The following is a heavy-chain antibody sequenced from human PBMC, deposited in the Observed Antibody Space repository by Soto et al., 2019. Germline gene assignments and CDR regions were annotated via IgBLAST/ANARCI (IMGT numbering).Heavy chain of an antibody. CDR3: ARGNYQKSAYYFDS. D-gene: IGHD2-2*01. CDR2: IWYDGSNK. Sequence: GGSLRLSCAASGFTFSSYGMHWVRQAPGKGLEWVAVIWYDGSNKYYADSVKGRFTISRDNSKNTLYLQMNSLRAEDTSVYYWARGNYQKSAYYFDSWGQGTLVTAPQ. J-gene: IGHJ4*02. CDR1: GFTFSSYG. V-gene: IGHV3-33*01.